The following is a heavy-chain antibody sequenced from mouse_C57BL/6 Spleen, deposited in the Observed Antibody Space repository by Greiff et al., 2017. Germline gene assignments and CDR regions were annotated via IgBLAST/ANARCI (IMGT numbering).Heavy chain of an antibody. CDR2: INPNNGGT. CDR3: ARRSKGYGTLDY. CDR1: GYTFTDYN. D-gene: IGHD2-1*01. Sequence: VQLQQSGPELVKPGASVTIPCKASGYTFTDYNMDWVKQSHGKSLEWIGDINPNNGGTIYNQKFKGKATLTVDKSSSTAYMELRSLTSEDTAVYYCARRSKGYGTLDYWGQGTTLTVSS. J-gene: IGHJ2*01. V-gene: IGHV1-18*01.